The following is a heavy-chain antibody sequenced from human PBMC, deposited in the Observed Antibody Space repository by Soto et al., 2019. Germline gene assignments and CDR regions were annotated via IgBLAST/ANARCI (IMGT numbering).Heavy chain of an antibody. CDR1: GYTFSNFG. CDR2: ITPYNGNA. CDR3: ARARMYSGAYHDY. D-gene: IGHD1-26*01. V-gene: IGHV1-18*04. J-gene: IGHJ4*02. Sequence: ASVKVSCKASGYTFSNFGVNWVRQAPGQGLEWMGWITPYNGNANYAQKHQDRLTITTDTSTNTAYLELRSLRSDDTAVYFCARARMYSGAYHDYWGQGTLVTVS.